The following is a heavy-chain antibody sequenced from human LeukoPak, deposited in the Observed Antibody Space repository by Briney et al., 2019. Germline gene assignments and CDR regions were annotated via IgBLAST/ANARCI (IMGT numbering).Heavy chain of an antibody. CDR2: IYHSGST. CDR1: GYSISSGYY. CDR3: ARLISSPAYCSSTSCQGWFDP. J-gene: IGHJ5*02. V-gene: IGHV4-38-2*01. Sequence: PSETLSLTCAVSGYSISSGYYWGWIRQPPGKGLEWIGNIYHSGSTYYNPSLKSRVTITVDTSKNQFSLKLSSVTAADTAVYYCARLISSPAYCSSTSCQGWFDPWGQGTLVTVSS. D-gene: IGHD2-2*01.